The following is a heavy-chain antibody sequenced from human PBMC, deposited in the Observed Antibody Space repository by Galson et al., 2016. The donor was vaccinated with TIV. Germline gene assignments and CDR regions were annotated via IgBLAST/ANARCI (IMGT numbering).Heavy chain of an antibody. V-gene: IGHV3-21*01. CDR1: GFTFSSYS. D-gene: IGHD6-13*01. Sequence: SLRLSCAASGFTFSSYSMNWVRQAPGKGLEWVSSISRSSTSIYYAGSVKGRFTITRDNAKNSLYLQMNSLRAEDTAVYYCVRGMQLRPYWGQGTLVTVSS. J-gene: IGHJ4*02. CDR2: ISRSSTSI. CDR3: VRGMQLRPY.